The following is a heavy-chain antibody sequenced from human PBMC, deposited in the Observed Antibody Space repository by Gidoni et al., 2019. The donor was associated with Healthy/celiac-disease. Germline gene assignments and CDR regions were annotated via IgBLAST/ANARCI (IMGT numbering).Heavy chain of an antibody. CDR3: AKTAQRAVINGAFDI. V-gene: IGHV3-30*18. CDR1: GFPFSSDG. Sequence: QVQLVESGGGVVQPGRSLRLSCAASGFPFSSDGMHWVRQAPGKGLEWVAVISYDGSNKYYADSVKGRFTISRDNSKNTLYLQMNSLRAEDTAVYFCAKTAQRAVINGAFDIWGQGTMVTVSS. CDR2: ISYDGSNK. J-gene: IGHJ3*02. D-gene: IGHD3-22*01.